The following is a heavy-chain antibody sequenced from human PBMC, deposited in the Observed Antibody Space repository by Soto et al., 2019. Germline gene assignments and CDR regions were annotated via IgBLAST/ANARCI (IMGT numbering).Heavy chain of an antibody. Sequence: ASVKVSCKASGYTFTSHDINWVRQATGQGLEWMGWMNPNSGNTGYAQKFQGRVTMTRNTSISTAYMELSSLRSEDTAVYYCARGFEYSSPRGWFDPWGQGTLVTVSS. CDR1: GYTFTSHD. CDR2: MNPNSGNT. D-gene: IGHD6-6*01. V-gene: IGHV1-8*01. J-gene: IGHJ5*02. CDR3: ARGFEYSSPRGWFDP.